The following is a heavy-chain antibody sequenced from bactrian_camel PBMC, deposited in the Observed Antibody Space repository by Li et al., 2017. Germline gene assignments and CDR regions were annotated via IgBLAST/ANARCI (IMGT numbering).Heavy chain of an antibody. CDR2: TVGYVGDT. V-gene: IGHV3-2*01. Sequence: HVQLVESGGGLVKPGGTLRLSCAASGFTFSSYYMTWVRQAPGKGLEWVSSTVGYVGDTYYGESVDGRFTISRDNAKNTVYLQMNSLKPEDTAVYYCAADSASYNFGRWGQGTQVTVS. CDR3: AADSASYNFGR. CDR1: GFTFSSYY. J-gene: IGHJ6*01.